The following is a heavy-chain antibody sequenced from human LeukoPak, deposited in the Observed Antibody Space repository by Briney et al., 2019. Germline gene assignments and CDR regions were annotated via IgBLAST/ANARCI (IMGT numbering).Heavy chain of an antibody. V-gene: IGHV1-8*01. J-gene: IGHJ6*03. Sequence: ASVKVSCKASGYTFTSYDINWVRQATGQGLEWMGWMNPNSGNTGYAQKFQGRVTMTRSTSISTAYMGLSSLRSEDTAVYYCARGCRSGSYLSRYYYYMDVWGKGTTVTVSS. CDR2: MNPNSGNT. D-gene: IGHD1-26*01. CDR1: GYTFTSYD. CDR3: ARGCRSGSYLSRYYYYMDV.